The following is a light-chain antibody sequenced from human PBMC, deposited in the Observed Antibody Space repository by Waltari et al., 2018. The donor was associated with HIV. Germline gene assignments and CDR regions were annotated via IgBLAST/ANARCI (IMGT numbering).Light chain of an antibody. Sequence: QSVLTQPPSASGTPGQRVTISCSGSSSNIGSNYVYWYQQLPGTAPKLLIYRNNQRPSGVPDRFSGSKSATSASLAIRWLRSEDEADYYCAAWDGSLSGFWVFGGGTKLAVL. CDR3: AAWDGSLSGFWV. J-gene: IGLJ3*02. V-gene: IGLV1-47*01. CDR2: RNN. CDR1: SSNIGSNY.